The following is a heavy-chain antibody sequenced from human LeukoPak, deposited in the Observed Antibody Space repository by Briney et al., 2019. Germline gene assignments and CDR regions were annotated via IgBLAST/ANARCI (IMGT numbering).Heavy chain of an antibody. CDR3: ARAAESSVVVPAARWGFDY. Sequence: PGGSLRLSCAASGFTFSSYEMNWVRQAPGKGLEWVSYISSSGSTIYYADSVKGRFTISRDNAKNSLYLQMNSLRAEDTAVYYCARAAESSVVVPAARWGFDYWGQGTLVTVSS. D-gene: IGHD2-2*01. V-gene: IGHV3-48*03. CDR2: ISSSGSTI. J-gene: IGHJ4*02. CDR1: GFTFSSYE.